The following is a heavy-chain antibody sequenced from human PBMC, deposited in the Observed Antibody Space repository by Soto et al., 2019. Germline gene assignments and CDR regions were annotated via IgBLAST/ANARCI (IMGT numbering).Heavy chain of an antibody. CDR1: GFTFGTYA. V-gene: IGHV3-23*01. CDR2: LSGSGDTT. Sequence: PGGSLRLSCAASGFTFGTYAMSWVRQAPGKGLEWVSGLSGSGDTTYYADSVKGRFTISRDNSKNALYLQMNRLRAEDTAVYFCAKDLMYGGNPGYYYYYGMDVWGQGTTVTVSS. J-gene: IGHJ6*02. CDR3: AKDLMYGGNPGYYYYYGMDV. D-gene: IGHD6-13*01.